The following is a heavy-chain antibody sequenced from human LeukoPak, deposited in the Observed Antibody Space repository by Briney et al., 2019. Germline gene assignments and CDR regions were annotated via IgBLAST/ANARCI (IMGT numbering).Heavy chain of an antibody. CDR3: ATNYDFWSGYPVDAFDI. CDR2: IDPSDSYT. CDR1: GYSFTSYW. Sequence: GESLKISCKGSGYSFTSYWISWVRQMPGKGLEWMGRIDPSDSYTNYSPSFQGHVTISADKSISTAYLQWSSLKASDTAMYYCATNYDFWSGYPVDAFDIWGQGTMVTVSS. D-gene: IGHD3-3*01. V-gene: IGHV5-10-1*01. J-gene: IGHJ3*02.